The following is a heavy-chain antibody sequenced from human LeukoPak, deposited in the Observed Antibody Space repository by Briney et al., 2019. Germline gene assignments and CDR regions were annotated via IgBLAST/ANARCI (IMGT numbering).Heavy chain of an antibody. J-gene: IGHJ4*02. CDR3: ARSGVATCHY. D-gene: IGHD2-15*01. V-gene: IGHV3-23*01. CDR2: INPDGGGS. CDR1: GFTFSNYA. Sequence: GGSLRLSSQASGFTFSNYAMSWVRRAPGKGLEWVSSINPDGGGSFFADSVKGRLTISRDDSRSVVYLQMNSLSAEDTAVYYCARSGVATCHYWGQGILVTVSS.